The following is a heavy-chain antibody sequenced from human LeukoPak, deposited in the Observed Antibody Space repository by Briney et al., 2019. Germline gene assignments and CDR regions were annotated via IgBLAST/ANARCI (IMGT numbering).Heavy chain of an antibody. D-gene: IGHD3-22*01. Sequence: ASVKVSCKAFGYTFTGYYMHWVRQAPGQGLEWMGWINPNSGGTNYAQKFQGRVTMTRDTSISTAYMELSRLRSDDTAVYYCARVGYYYDSSGYYDYWGQGTLVTVSS. V-gene: IGHV1-2*02. CDR1: GYTFTGYY. J-gene: IGHJ4*02. CDR2: INPNSGGT. CDR3: ARVGYYYDSSGYYDY.